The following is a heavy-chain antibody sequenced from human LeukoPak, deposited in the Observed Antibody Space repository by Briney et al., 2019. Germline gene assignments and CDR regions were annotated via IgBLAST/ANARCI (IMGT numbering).Heavy chain of an antibody. Sequence: GGSLRLSCAASGFMLSSTWMHWVRQAPGKGLVWVSRINSDATSTSYADSVRGRFTISRDDAKNTMYLQMNSLRAEDTAMYYCVRGSPGYGSSWHAYWGQGTLVTVSS. CDR1: GFMLSSTW. CDR2: INSDATST. V-gene: IGHV3-74*01. J-gene: IGHJ4*02. CDR3: VRGSPGYGSSWHAY. D-gene: IGHD6-13*01.